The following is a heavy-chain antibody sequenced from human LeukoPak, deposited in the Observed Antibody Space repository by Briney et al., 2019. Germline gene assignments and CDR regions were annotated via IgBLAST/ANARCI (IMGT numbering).Heavy chain of an antibody. D-gene: IGHD2-15*01. Sequence: GGSLRLSCVASGFTFSSYGISWVRQAPGKGLEWVSAISSTGGTTYYAESVKGHFTISRDNSTNTVYLQMNSLSAEDTAVYYCAKNGDRGAYCSGGTCYPYYYYYMDVWGKGTTVTISS. CDR3: AKNGDRGAYCSGGTCYPYYYYYMDV. CDR1: GFTFSSYG. V-gene: IGHV3-23*01. CDR2: ISSTGGTT. J-gene: IGHJ6*03.